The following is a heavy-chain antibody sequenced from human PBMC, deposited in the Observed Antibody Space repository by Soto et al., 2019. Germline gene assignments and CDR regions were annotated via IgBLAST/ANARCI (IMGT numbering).Heavy chain of an antibody. Sequence: EVQLLESGGGLVQPGGSLRLSCAASGFTFSSYAMSWVRQAPGKGLEWVSAISGSGGSTYYADSGKGRFTISRDNSKNTLYLQMNSLRAEDTAVYYCAKDRKMFTIFGVVIGNYYGMDVWGQGTTVTVSS. CDR3: AKDRKMFTIFGVVIGNYYGMDV. D-gene: IGHD3-3*01. CDR2: ISGSGGST. CDR1: GFTFSSYA. J-gene: IGHJ6*02. V-gene: IGHV3-23*01.